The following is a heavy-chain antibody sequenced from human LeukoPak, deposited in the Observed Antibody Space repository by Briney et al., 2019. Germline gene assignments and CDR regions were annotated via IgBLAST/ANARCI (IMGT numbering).Heavy chain of an antibody. V-gene: IGHV1-18*01. D-gene: IGHD2-15*01. Sequence: ASVKVSCKASDYTFANYDVSWVRQAPGQGLQWMGWISGYDGNTKYAQKFEGRVTMTTDTSTSTAYMELRSMRSDDTAIYYCARDYSQEFCSGGSCKLDPWGKGTLVTVSS. CDR2: ISGYDGNT. J-gene: IGHJ5*02. CDR3: ARDYSQEFCSGGSCKLDP. CDR1: DYTFANYD.